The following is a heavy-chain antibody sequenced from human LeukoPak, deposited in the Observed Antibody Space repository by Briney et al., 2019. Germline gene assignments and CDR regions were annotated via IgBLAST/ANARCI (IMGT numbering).Heavy chain of an antibody. CDR3: AKEPIGSYLVPHYFDY. CDR1: GGTFSSYA. D-gene: IGHD1-26*01. CDR2: IIPIFGTA. V-gene: IGHV1-69*13. Sequence: SVKVSCKASGGTFSSYAISWVRQAPGQGLEWMGGIIPIFGTANYAQKFQGRVTITADESTSTAYMELSSLGSEDTAVYYCAKEPIGSYLVPHYFDYWGQGTLVTVSS. J-gene: IGHJ4*02.